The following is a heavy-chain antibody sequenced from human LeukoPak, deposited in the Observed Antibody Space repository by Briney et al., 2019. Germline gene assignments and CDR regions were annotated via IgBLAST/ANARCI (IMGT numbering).Heavy chain of an antibody. V-gene: IGHV1-18*01. CDR2: ISAYNGNT. D-gene: IGHD3-16*01. J-gene: IGHJ1*01. CDR3: ARVSRGTRAEYFQH. Sequence: GASVKVSCKASGYTFTSYGISWVRRAPGQGLEWMGWISAYNGNTNYAQKLQGRVTMTTDTSTSTAYMELRSLRSDDTAVYYCARVSRGTRAEYFQHWGQGTLVTVSS. CDR1: GYTFTSYG.